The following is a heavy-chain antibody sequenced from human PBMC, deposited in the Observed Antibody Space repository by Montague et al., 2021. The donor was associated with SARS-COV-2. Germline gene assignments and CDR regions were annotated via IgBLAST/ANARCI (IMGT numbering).Heavy chain of an antibody. D-gene: IGHD3-10*01. CDR2: IYYSGTT. V-gene: IGHV4-39*02. Sequence: SETLSLTCSVSSGSIISSDYYWGWIRQPPGKQLEWIGNIYYSGTTYYNPSLHSRGTTFVDSSKNHLSLRLSAVTAADTAVYFCARGMIRGVTTSFDYWGQGSQVTVSS. J-gene: IGHJ4*02. CDR3: ARGMIRGVTTSFDY. CDR1: SGSIISSDYY.